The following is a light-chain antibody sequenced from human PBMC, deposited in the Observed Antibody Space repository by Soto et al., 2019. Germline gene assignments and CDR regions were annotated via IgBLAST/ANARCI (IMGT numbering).Light chain of an antibody. CDR2: EVS. CDR3: SSYTSTRTYV. J-gene: IGLJ1*01. Sequence: QSALTQPASVSGSPGQSITISCTGTSSDVGGYKYVSWYQQEPGKAPKLMIYEVSDRPSGVSDRFSGSKSGDTASLTVSGLQAEDEADYYCSSYTSTRTYVFGTGTKLTVL. V-gene: IGLV2-14*01. CDR1: SSDVGGYKY.